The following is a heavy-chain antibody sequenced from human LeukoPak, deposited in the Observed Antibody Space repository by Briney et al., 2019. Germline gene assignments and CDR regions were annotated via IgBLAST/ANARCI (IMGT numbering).Heavy chain of an antibody. D-gene: IGHD6-6*01. CDR2: ISGSGGST. Sequence: QPGGPLKFSGPPPGLTFTSNAMSWFRQVPGKGLKWVSAISGSGGSTYYADSVKGRFTISRDNSKNTLYLQMNSLRAEDTAVYYCAKDRTAARPYYFDYWGQGTLVTVSS. CDR1: GLTFTSNA. J-gene: IGHJ4*02. CDR3: AKDRTAARPYYFDY. V-gene: IGHV3-23*01.